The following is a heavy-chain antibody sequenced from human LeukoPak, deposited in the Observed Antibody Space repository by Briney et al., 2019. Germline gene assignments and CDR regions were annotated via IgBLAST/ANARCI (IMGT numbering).Heavy chain of an antibody. Sequence: GGSLGLSVLASGLTLGRYGRSWVRQAPGKGREWVASIKHDGSEEYYVDSVRGRFTISRDNTKSSLYLQMSSLRAEDTAVYYCATDRGWRTSGYYLYYFESWGQGTLVTVSS. CDR3: ATDRGWRTSGYYLYYFES. V-gene: IGHV3-7*01. J-gene: IGHJ4*02. CDR1: GLTLGRYG. CDR2: IKHDGSEE. D-gene: IGHD3-3*01.